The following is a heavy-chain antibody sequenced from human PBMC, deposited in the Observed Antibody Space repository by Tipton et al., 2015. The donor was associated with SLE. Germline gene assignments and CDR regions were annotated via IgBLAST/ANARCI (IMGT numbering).Heavy chain of an antibody. V-gene: IGHV4-59*01. D-gene: IGHD3-22*01. Sequence: TLSLTCTVSGDSMSSYYWTWIRQPPGKGPEWIGYIYYSGSTNYNPSLKSRVTISVDTSKSQFSLMLSSVTAADTAVYYCARVGYYDRAGYPYFDFWGPGTLVTVSS. CDR1: GDSMSSYY. CDR2: IYYSGST. CDR3: ARVGYYDRAGYPYFDF. J-gene: IGHJ4*02.